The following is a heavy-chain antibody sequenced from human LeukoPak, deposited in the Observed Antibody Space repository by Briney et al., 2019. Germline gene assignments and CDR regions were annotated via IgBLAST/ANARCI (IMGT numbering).Heavy chain of an antibody. D-gene: IGHD4-11*01. V-gene: IGHV3-21*01. Sequence: GGSLRLSCAASGFTFGSYSMNWVRQAPGKGLEWVSSISSSSSYIYYADSVKGRFTISRDNAKNSLSLQMNSLRAEDTAVYYCARDRDDYPYYWGQGTLVTLSS. J-gene: IGHJ4*02. CDR1: GFTFGSYS. CDR2: ISSSSSYI. CDR3: ARDRDDYPYY.